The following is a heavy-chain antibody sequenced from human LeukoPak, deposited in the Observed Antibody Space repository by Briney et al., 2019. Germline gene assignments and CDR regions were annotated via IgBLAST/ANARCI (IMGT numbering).Heavy chain of an antibody. D-gene: IGHD4-17*01. CDR1: GFTFSSYA. CDR3: ASPDYGDYASFFDY. V-gene: IGHV3-23*01. CDR2: ISGSGGST. Sequence: GGSLRLSCAASGFTFSSYAMSWCRQAPGKGLEWVSAISGSGGSTYYADSVKGRFTISRDNSKNTLYLQMNSLRAEDTAVYYCASPDYGDYASFFDYWGQGTLVTVSS. J-gene: IGHJ4*02.